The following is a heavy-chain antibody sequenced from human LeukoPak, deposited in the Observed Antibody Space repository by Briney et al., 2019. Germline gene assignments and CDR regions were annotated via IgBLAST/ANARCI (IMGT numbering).Heavy chain of an antibody. CDR3: ARANLNTANDY. V-gene: IGHV1-24*01. CDR2: FDPEDGET. J-gene: IGHJ4*02. Sequence: ASVKVSCKVSGYTLTELSMHWVRQAPGKGLEWMGGFDPEDGETIYAQKFQGRVTMTRDTSTSTVYMELSSLRSEDTAVYYCARANLNTANDYWGQGTLVTVSS. D-gene: IGHD5-18*01. CDR1: GYTLTELS.